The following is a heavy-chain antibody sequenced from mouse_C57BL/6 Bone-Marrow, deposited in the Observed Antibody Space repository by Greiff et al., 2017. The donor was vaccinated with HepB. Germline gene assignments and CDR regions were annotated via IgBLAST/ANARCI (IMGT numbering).Heavy chain of an antibody. D-gene: IGHD2-4*01. V-gene: IGHV1-78*01. J-gene: IGHJ4*01. CDR1: GYTFTDHT. CDR3: ARRAVFPVYYDFPLYYYAIDY. CDR2: IYPRDGST. Sequence: VQLQQSDAELVKPGASVKISCKVTGYTFTDHTIHWMKQRPEQDLEWIGYIYPRDGSTKYNEKFKSKATLTADKSSSTAYMQLNSLTSEDSAVYFCARRAVFPVYYDFPLYYYAIDYCGQGTSATVSS.